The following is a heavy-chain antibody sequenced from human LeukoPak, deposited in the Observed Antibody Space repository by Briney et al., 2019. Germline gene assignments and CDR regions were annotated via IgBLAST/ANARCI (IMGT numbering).Heavy chain of an antibody. CDR3: ARVTPDYYGSGSPFDY. D-gene: IGHD3-10*01. V-gene: IGHV4-59*01. Sequence: SETLSLTCTVSGGSISSYYWSWIRQPPGKGLEWIGYIYYSGSTNYNPSLKSRVTISVDTSKNQFSLKLSSVTAADTPVYYCARVTPDYYGSGSPFDYWGQGTLVTVSS. CDR2: IYYSGST. CDR1: GGSISSYY. J-gene: IGHJ4*02.